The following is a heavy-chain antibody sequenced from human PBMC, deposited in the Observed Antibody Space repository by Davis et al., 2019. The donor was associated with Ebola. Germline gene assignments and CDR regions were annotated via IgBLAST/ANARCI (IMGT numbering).Heavy chain of an antibody. J-gene: IGHJ6*02. Sequence: PSETLSLTCTVSADSFSSGIYYWSWIRQPAGKGLEWIGHIYSAGSTNYNPSLKSRVTISLDTAKKEVFLTLRYVTAADTGIYYCARNCSGGSCYSGHYNGMDVWGQGTTVTVSS. CDR1: ADSFSSGIYY. CDR3: ARNCSGGSCYSGHYNGMDV. V-gene: IGHV4-61*09. CDR2: IYSAGST. D-gene: IGHD2-15*01.